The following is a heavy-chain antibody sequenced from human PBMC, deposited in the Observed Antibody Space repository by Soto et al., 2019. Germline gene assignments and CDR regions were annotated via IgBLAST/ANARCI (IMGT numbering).Heavy chain of an antibody. J-gene: IGHJ1*01. CDR3: ARGKDSGYEDYGEYGYFQH. CDR2: IYYSGST. V-gene: IGHV4-30-4*01. Sequence: SETLSLTCTVSGGSISSGDYYWSWIRQPPGRGLEWIGYIYYSGSTYYNPSLKSRVTISVDTSKNQFSLKLSSVTAADTAVYYCARGKDSGYEDYGEYGYFQHWGQGTLVTVSS. D-gene: IGHD5-12*01. CDR1: GGSISSGDYY.